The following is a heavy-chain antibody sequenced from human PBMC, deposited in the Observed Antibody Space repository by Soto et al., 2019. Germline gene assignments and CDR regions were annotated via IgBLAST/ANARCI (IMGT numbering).Heavy chain of an antibody. CDR1: GGSISSSSYY. Sequence: SETLSLTCTVSGGSISSSSYYWGWIRQPPGKGLEWIGSIYYSGSTYYNPSLKSRVTISVDTSKNQFSLKLSSVTAADTAVYYCARQWSAAGDYWGQGTLVTVSS. CDR3: ARQWSAAGDY. J-gene: IGHJ4*02. CDR2: IYYSGST. V-gene: IGHV4-39*01. D-gene: IGHD2-8*01.